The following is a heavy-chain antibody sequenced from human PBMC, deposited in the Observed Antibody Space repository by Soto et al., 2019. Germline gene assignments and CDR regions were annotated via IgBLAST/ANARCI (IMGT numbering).Heavy chain of an antibody. J-gene: IGHJ4*02. CDR3: ARPITATEFDY. CDR1: GFTFSSYA. CDR2: ISYDGSNK. V-gene: IGHV3-30-3*01. D-gene: IGHD6-13*01. Sequence: GGSLRLSCAASGFTFSSYAIHWVRQAPGKGLEWVAVISYDGSNKYYADSVKGRFTISRDNAKNTLYLQMNSLRAEDTAVYYCARPITATEFDYWGQGTLVTVSS.